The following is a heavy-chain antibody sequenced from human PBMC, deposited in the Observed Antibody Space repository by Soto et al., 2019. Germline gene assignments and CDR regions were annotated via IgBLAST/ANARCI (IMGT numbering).Heavy chain of an antibody. CDR3: ARLHRYGDNPPAL. Sequence: QGQLVQSGNEVKKPGASVKVSCKASGYTFSMYGITWVRQAPGQGLEWMGWSSAYNGKTQYAQNPQGRVPIATDTSTTTAYMELRSLRSDDTAMYYCARLHRYGDNPPALWGQGPLVTVAS. V-gene: IGHV1-18*01. CDR1: GYTFSMYG. CDR2: SSAYNGKT. J-gene: IGHJ4*02. D-gene: IGHD3-10*01.